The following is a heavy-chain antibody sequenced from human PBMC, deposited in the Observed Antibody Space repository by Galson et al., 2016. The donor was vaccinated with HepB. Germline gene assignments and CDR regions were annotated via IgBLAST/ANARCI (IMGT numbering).Heavy chain of an antibody. CDR1: GFSFTNAW. V-gene: IGHV3-33*08. CDR3: ARDSPRRGWTSYFDY. CDR2: IWYDGSNK. Sequence: SLRLSCAASGFSFTNAWMFWVRQAPGKGLEWVAVIWYDGSNKYYADSVKGRFTISRDNSKNTLYLQMNSLRAEDTAVYYCARDSPRRGWTSYFDYWGQGTLVTVSS. J-gene: IGHJ4*02. D-gene: IGHD6-19*01.